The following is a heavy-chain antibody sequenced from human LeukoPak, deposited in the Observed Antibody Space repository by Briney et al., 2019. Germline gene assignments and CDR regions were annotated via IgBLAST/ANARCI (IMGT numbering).Heavy chain of an antibody. CDR3: TTLVYCSSTSCPPQEDY. CDR1: GFTFSNAW. CDR2: IKSKTDGGTT. D-gene: IGHD2-2*01. V-gene: IGHV3-15*01. Sequence: PGGSLRLSCAASGFTFSNAWMSWVRQAPGKGLEWVGRIKSKTDGGTTDYAAPVKGRFTISRDDSKNTLYLQMNSLKTEDTAVYYCTTLVYCSSTSCPPQEDYWGQGTLVTVSS. J-gene: IGHJ4*02.